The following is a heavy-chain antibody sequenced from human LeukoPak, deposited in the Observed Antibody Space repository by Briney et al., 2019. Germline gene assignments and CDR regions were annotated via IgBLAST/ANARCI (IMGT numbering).Heavy chain of an antibody. V-gene: IGHV4-39*01. CDR1: GGSISGSSYY. CDR3: ARQKAYNWNYYYYGMDV. J-gene: IGHJ6*02. D-gene: IGHD1-20*01. CDR2: IYYSGST. Sequence: KASETLSLTCTVSGGSISGSSYYWGWIRQPPGKGLEWIGSIYYSGSTYYNPSLKSRVTISVDTSKNQFSLKLSSVTAADTAVYYCARQKAYNWNYYYYGMDVWGQGTTVTVSS.